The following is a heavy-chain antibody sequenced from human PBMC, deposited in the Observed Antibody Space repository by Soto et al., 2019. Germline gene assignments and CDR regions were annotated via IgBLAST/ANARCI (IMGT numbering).Heavy chain of an antibody. CDR2: IWYDGSNK. CDR1: GFTFSSYG. D-gene: IGHD3-3*01. Sequence: GGSLRLSXAASGFTFSSYGMHWVRQAPGKGLEWVAVIWYDGSNKYYADSVKGRFTISRDNSKNTLYLQMNSLRAEDTAVYYCARDDYDFWSGYPLYYYYGMDVWGQGTTVTVSS. J-gene: IGHJ6*02. CDR3: ARDDYDFWSGYPLYYYYGMDV. V-gene: IGHV3-33*01.